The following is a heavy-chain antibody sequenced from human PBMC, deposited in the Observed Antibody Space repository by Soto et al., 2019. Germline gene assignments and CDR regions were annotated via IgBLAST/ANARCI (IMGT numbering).Heavy chain of an antibody. J-gene: IGHJ4*02. V-gene: IGHV4-39*01. Sequence: PSETLSLTCTVSGGSISSRSYYWGWIRQPPGKGLEWIGNVYYSGSTYYNPSLKSRATISVDTSKNQFSLKMSFVTAADTAVYYCASFYGDYVSDWGQGTLVTVSS. CDR3: ASFYGDYVSD. D-gene: IGHD4-17*01. CDR2: VYYSGST. CDR1: GGSISSRSYY.